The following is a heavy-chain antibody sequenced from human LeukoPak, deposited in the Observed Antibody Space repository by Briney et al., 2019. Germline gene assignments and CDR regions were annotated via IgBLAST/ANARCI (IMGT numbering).Heavy chain of an antibody. CDR1: GGTFSSYA. CDR3: ARGVADYYDSSGYWRVYYFDY. CDR2: IIPILGIA. D-gene: IGHD3-22*01. V-gene: IGHV1-69*04. Sequence: SVKVSCKASGGTFSSYAISWVRQAPGQGLEWMGRIIPILGIANYAQKFQGRVTITADKSTSTAYMELSSLRSEDTAVYYCARGVADYYDSSGYWRVYYFDYWGQGTLVTVSS. J-gene: IGHJ4*02.